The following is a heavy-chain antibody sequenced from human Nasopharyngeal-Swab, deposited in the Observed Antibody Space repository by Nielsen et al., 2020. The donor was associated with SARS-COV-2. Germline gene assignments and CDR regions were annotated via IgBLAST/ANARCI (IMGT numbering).Heavy chain of an antibody. CDR3: ARARPVWGAVVVPAAISAH. V-gene: IGHV3-30-3*01. J-gene: IGHJ4*02. Sequence: VRQMPGIGLEWVAVISYDGSNKYYADSVKGRFTISRDNSKNTLYLQMNSLRAEDTAVYYCARARPVWGAVVVPAAISAHWGQGTLVTVSS. CDR2: ISYDGSNK. D-gene: IGHD2-2*01.